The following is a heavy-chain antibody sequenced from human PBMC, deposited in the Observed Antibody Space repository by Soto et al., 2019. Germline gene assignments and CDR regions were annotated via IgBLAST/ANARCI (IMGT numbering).Heavy chain of an antibody. V-gene: IGHV4-31*03. CDR2: IYYSGST. Sequence: SETLSLTFTVSCGSISSGGYYWSWIRQHPGKGLEWIGYIYYSGSTYYNPSLKSRVTISVDTSKNQFSLKLSSVTAADTAVYYCARVQGLGDYYDSRYFDYWGQGTLVTVSS. J-gene: IGHJ4*02. CDR3: ARVQGLGDYYDSRYFDY. D-gene: IGHD3-22*01. CDR1: CGSISSGGYY.